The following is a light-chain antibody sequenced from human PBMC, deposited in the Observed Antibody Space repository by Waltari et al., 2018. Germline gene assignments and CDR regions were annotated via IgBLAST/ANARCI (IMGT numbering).Light chain of an antibody. CDR1: VRHVGSYYL. CDR3: YSYAGSAIWV. Sequence: HSALQPPASLSGSLGNSITIPCTASVRHVGSYYLLSWYQQHPGKAPKLMIYEDTKRPSGVSNRFSGSKSGNTASLTISGLQAEDEADYYCYSYAGSAIWVFGGGTKLTVL. V-gene: IGLV2-23*01. J-gene: IGLJ3*02. CDR2: EDT.